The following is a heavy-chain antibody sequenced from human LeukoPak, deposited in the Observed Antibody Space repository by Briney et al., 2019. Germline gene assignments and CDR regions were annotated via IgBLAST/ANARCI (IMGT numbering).Heavy chain of an antibody. Sequence: GGSPRLSCAASGFTFSSYSMNWVRQAPGKGLEWVSSISSSSSYIYYADSVKGRFTTSRDNAKNSLYLQMNSLRAEDTAVYYCARVAYNWNYGLDYWGQGTLVTVSS. CDR2: ISSSSSYI. V-gene: IGHV3-21*01. CDR1: GFTFSSYS. D-gene: IGHD1-7*01. CDR3: ARVAYNWNYGLDY. J-gene: IGHJ4*02.